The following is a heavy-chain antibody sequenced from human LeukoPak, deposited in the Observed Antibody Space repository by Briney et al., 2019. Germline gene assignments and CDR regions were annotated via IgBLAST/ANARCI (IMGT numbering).Heavy chain of an antibody. CDR1: GGSFSGYY. V-gene: IGHV4-34*01. J-gene: IGHJ5*02. CDR2: INHSGST. D-gene: IGHD3-10*01. Sequence: SETLSLTCAVYGGSFSGYYWSWIRQPPGKGLEWIGEINHSGSTNYNPSLKSRVTMSVDTSKNQFSLKVNSVTAADTAVYYCARDIGAYYGSGSNWFDPWGQGTLVTVSS. CDR3: ARDIGAYYGSGSNWFDP.